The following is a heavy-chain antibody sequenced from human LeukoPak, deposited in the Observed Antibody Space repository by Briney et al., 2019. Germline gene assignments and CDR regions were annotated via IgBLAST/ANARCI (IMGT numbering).Heavy chain of an antibody. J-gene: IGHJ4*02. CDR3: ARERDLYSSSWYYFDY. V-gene: IGHV4-39*07. Sequence: SETLSLTCTVSGGSISSSSYYWGWIRQPPGKGLEWIGSIYYSGSTYYNPSLKSRVTISVDTSKNQFSLKLSSVTAADTAVYYCARERDLYSSSWYYFDYWGQGTLVTVSS. D-gene: IGHD6-13*01. CDR1: GGSISSSSYY. CDR2: IYYSGST.